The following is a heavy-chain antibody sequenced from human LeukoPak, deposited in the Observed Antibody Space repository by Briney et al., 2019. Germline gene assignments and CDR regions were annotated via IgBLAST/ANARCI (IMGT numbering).Heavy chain of an antibody. V-gene: IGHV5-51*01. CDR1: GYRFTNYW. J-gene: IGHJ4*02. D-gene: IGHD4-11*01. CDR2: IYPSDSDI. CDR3: ARVGTSNYRFFDS. Sequence: GESLKISCQASGYRFTNYWIAWVRQMPGQGLEWMGIIYPSDSDIRYNPSFQGQVTISADKSIGTAYLRWSSLQASDTAVYYCARVGTSNYRFFDSWGQGTLVTVSS.